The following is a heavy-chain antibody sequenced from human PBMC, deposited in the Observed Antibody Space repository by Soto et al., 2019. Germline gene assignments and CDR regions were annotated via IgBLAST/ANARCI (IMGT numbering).Heavy chain of an antibody. V-gene: IGHV5-51*01. J-gene: IGHJ6*02. D-gene: IGHD5-18*01. CDR1: GYSFTSYW. Sequence: PVASLKISCKGSGYSFTSYWICWVRQMPGKGLEWMVIIYPGDSDTRYSPSFQGQVTISADKSISTAYLQWSSLKASDTAMYYCARRGGYSYGLYYYYYYGMDVWGQGTTVTVSS. CDR2: IYPGDSDT. CDR3: ARRGGYSYGLYYYYYYGMDV.